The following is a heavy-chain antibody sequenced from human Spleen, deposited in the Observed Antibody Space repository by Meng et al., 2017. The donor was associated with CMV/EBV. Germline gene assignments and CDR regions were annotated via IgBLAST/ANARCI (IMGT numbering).Heavy chain of an antibody. V-gene: IGHV3-21*01. Sequence: ASGFTFGPYTMNWVRQAPGKGLEWVSSIGSSGKYVYYADSVKGRFTISRDNAKDSLYPQMNILTAADTAVYYCARGGHSSSWYLGYWGQGTLVTVSS. D-gene: IGHD6-13*01. CDR2: IGSSGKYV. CDR1: GFTFGPYT. J-gene: IGHJ4*02. CDR3: ARGGHSSSWYLGY.